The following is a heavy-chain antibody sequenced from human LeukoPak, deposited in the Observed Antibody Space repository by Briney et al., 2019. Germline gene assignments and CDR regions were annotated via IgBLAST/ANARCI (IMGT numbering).Heavy chain of an antibody. CDR3: ARGKAHDFWSVRGALIDY. J-gene: IGHJ4*02. Sequence: GASMKVSCKASGYTFTSYGINWVRQAPGQGLEWMGWISPYNGNTNYAQKFQDGVTMTTDTSTSTAYMEVRSLRSDDTAVYYCARGKAHDFWSVRGALIDYWGQGTLVTVSS. V-gene: IGHV1-18*01. D-gene: IGHD3-3*01. CDR1: GYTFTSYG. CDR2: ISPYNGNT.